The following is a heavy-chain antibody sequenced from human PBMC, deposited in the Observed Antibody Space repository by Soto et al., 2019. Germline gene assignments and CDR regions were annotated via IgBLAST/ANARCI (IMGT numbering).Heavy chain of an antibody. CDR3: ARSSTYYGSGSYSLSWFDP. J-gene: IGHJ5*02. CDR1: GGSISSGGYY. Sequence: SETLSLTCTVSGGSISSGGYYWSWIRQHPGKGLEWIGYIYYSGSTYYNPSLESRVTISVDTSKNQFSLKLSSVTAADTAVYYCARSSTYYGSGSYSLSWFDPWGQGTLVTVSS. CDR2: IYYSGST. D-gene: IGHD3-10*01. V-gene: IGHV4-31*03.